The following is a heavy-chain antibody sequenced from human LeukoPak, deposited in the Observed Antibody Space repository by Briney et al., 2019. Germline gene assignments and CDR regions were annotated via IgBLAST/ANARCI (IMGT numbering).Heavy chain of an antibody. Sequence: PGGSLRLSCAASGFIVSGDFMSWVRQAPGKGLEWVSVIYSDGSTYYADSVEGRFTISRDNAKNSLYLQMNSLRAEDTAVYYCARGTRVVYGDLYYFDYWGQGTLVTVSS. CDR3: ARGTRVVYGDLYYFDY. D-gene: IGHD4-17*01. CDR2: IYSDGST. V-gene: IGHV3-66*01. J-gene: IGHJ4*02. CDR1: GFIVSGDF.